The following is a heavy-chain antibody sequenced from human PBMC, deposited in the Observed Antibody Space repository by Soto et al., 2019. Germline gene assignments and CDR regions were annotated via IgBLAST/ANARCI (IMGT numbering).Heavy chain of an antibody. CDR1: CYSISSGYY. J-gene: IGHJ4*02. CDR3: ARDIAAPPSFDY. D-gene: IGHD6-13*01. V-gene: IGHV4-38-2*02. Sequence: SETLSLTCAVSCYSISSGYYWGWIRQPPGKGLEWIGSIYHSGSTYYNPSLKSRVTISVDTSKNQFSLKLSSVTAADTAVYYCARDIAAPPSFDYWGQGTLVTVSS. CDR2: IYHSGST.